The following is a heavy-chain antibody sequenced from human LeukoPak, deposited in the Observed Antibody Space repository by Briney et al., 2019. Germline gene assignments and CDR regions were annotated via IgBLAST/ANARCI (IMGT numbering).Heavy chain of an antibody. CDR3: ARGGKAAVRFDL. CDR1: GGSISSGDYY. CDR2: IYYSGST. J-gene: IGHJ2*01. D-gene: IGHD2-15*01. V-gene: IGHV4-30-4*01. Sequence: SETLSLTCTVSGGSISSGDYYWSWIRQPPGKGLEWIGYIYYSGSTYYNPSLKSRVTISVDTSKNQFSLKLGSVTAADTAVYYCARGGKAAVRFDLWGRGTLVTVSS.